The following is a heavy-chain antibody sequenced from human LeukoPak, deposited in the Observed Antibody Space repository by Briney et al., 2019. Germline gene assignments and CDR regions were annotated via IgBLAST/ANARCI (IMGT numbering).Heavy chain of an antibody. CDR2: MNPNSGNT. J-gene: IGHJ4*02. D-gene: IGHD6-19*01. CDR3: ARDGHRAVAGIFDY. V-gene: IGHV1-8*03. Sequence: ASVKVSCKASGYTFTSYDINWVRQATGQGLEWMGWMNPNSGNTGYAQKFQGRVTITADESTSTAYMELSSLRSEDTAVYYCARDGHRAVAGIFDYWGQGTLVTVSS. CDR1: GYTFTSYD.